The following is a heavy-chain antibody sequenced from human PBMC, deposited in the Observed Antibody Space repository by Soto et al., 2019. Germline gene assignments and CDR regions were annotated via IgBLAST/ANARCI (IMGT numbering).Heavy chain of an antibody. Sequence: QVQLVQSGAEVKKPGSSVKVSCKASGGTFSSYAISWVRQAPGQGLEWMGGIIPIFGTANYAQKFQGRVTITADESTRTAYMELSSLRSEDTAVYYCARDPGYHGSRKGWFYPWGQGTLVTVSS. CDR1: GGTFSSYA. D-gene: IGHD3-10*01. CDR2: IIPIFGTA. V-gene: IGHV1-69*01. J-gene: IGHJ5*02. CDR3: ARDPGYHGSRKGWFYP.